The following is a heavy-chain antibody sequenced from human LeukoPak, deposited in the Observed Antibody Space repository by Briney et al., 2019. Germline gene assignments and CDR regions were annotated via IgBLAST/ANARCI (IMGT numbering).Heavy chain of an antibody. D-gene: IGHD1-26*01. CDR3: ARVTGDRGSDDY. CDR1: GYTFTGYY. V-gene: IGHV1-2*02. Sequence: SVKVSCKASGYTFTGYYMHWVRQAPGQGLEWMGWINPNSGGTNYAQKFQGRVTMTRDTSISTAYMELRSLRSDDTAVYYCARVTGDRGSDDYWGQGTLVTVSS. CDR2: INPNSGGT. J-gene: IGHJ4*02.